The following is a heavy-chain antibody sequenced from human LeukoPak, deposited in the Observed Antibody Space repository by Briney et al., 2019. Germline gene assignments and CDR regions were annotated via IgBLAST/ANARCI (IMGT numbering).Heavy chain of an antibody. J-gene: IGHJ3*02. CDR1: GGSISSYY. Sequence: SETLSLTCTVSGGSISSYYWSWIRQPPGKGLEWIGYIYYSGSTNYNPSLKSRVTISVDTSKNQFSLKLSSVTAADTAVYYCARDSRSSWYRADDAFDIWGQGTMVTVSS. CDR3: ARDSRSSWYRADDAFDI. V-gene: IGHV4-59*12. CDR2: IYYSGST. D-gene: IGHD6-13*01.